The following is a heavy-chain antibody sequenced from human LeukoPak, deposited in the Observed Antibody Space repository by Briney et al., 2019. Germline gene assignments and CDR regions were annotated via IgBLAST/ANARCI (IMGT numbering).Heavy chain of an antibody. J-gene: IGHJ4*02. D-gene: IGHD4/OR15-4a*01. Sequence: SQTLSLTCTVSGGSISSGDYYWSWIRQPPGKGLEWVGNIYYSGSTYYNPSLKSRVTISVDTSENQFSLKLSSVTAADTAVYFCARDRANSPYYFDCWGQGTLVTVSS. V-gene: IGHV4-30-4*01. CDR2: IYYSGST. CDR1: GGSISSGDYY. CDR3: ARDRANSPYYFDC.